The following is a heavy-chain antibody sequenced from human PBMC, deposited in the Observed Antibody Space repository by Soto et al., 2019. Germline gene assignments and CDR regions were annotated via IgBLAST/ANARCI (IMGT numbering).Heavy chain of an antibody. CDR2: ISYDGSNK. Sequence: GGSLRLSCAASGFTFSSYAMHWVRQAPGKGLEWVAVISYDGSNKYYADSVKGRFTISRDNSKNTLYLQMNSLRAEDTAVYYWARDIFGISHYVFWGGGPYHNGMDVRAQGTTVPVS. CDR1: GFTFSSYA. CDR3: ARDIFGISHYVFWGGGPYHNGMDV. J-gene: IGHJ6*02. D-gene: IGHD3-3*01. V-gene: IGHV3-30-3*01.